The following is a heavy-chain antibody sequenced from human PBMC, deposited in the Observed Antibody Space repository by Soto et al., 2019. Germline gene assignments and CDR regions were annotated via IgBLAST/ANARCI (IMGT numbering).Heavy chain of an antibody. CDR1: GFTFSSYG. Sequence: GGSLRLSCAASGFTFSSYGMHWVRQAPGKGLEWVAVISYDGSNKYYADSVKGRFTISRDNSKNTLYLQMNSLRAEDTAVYYCAILRLRYSDYWGQGTLVTVSS. V-gene: IGHV3-30*03. J-gene: IGHJ4*02. D-gene: IGHD3-9*01. CDR2: ISYDGSNK. CDR3: AILRLRYSDY.